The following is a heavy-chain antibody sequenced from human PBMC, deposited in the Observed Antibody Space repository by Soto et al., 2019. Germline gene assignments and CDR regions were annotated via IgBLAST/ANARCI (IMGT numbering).Heavy chain of an antibody. CDR3: ARDTIFGVVNMAHHSGYYYGMDV. Sequence: APVKVSCKASGYTFTSYAMHWVRQAPGQRLEWMGWINAGNGNTKYSQKFQGRVTMTTDTSTSTAYMELRSLRSDDTAVYYCARDTIFGVVNMAHHSGYYYGMDVWGQGTTVTVSS. V-gene: IGHV1-3*01. D-gene: IGHD3-3*01. CDR2: INAGNGNT. CDR1: GYTFTSYA. J-gene: IGHJ6*02.